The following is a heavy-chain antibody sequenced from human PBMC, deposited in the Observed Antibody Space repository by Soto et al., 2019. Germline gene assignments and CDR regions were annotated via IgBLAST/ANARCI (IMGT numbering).Heavy chain of an antibody. CDR2: ISGSGGST. CDR3: AKDMNGGSGYYYFWPFDY. D-gene: IGHD3-22*01. CDR1: GFTFSSYA. Sequence: EVQLLESGGGLVQPGGSLRLSCAASGFTFSSYAMSWVRQAPGKGLEWGSAISGSGGSTYYADSVKGRFTSSRDNSKNTLYLQMNSLRAEDTAVYYCAKDMNGGSGYYYFWPFDYWGQGTLVTVAS. J-gene: IGHJ4*02. V-gene: IGHV3-23*01.